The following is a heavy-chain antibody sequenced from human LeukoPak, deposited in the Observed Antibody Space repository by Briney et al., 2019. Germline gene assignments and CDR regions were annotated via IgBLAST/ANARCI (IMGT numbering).Heavy chain of an antibody. CDR1: GFTFSSYA. V-gene: IGHV3-30-3*01. Sequence: GKSLRLSCAASGFTFSSYAMHWVRQAPGRRLEWVAVMSYDGTNIFYSDSVKGRFTISRDNSKNTLFLQMNSLRAEDTAVYYCARDRESSSKGHFDYWGQGTLVTVSS. D-gene: IGHD2-15*01. CDR3: ARDRESSSKGHFDY. CDR2: MSYDGTNI. J-gene: IGHJ4*02.